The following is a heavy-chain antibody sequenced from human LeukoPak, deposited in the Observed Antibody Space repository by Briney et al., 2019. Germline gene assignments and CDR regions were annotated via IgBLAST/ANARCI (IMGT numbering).Heavy chain of an antibody. D-gene: IGHD6-19*01. Sequence: PGGSLRLSCAASGFTFSSYDMHWVRQATGKGLEWVSAIGTAGDTYYPGSMKGRFTISRENAKNSLYLQMNSLRAGDTAVYYCARGYSSGWRISDAFDIWGQGTMVTVSS. CDR2: IGTAGDT. V-gene: IGHV3-13*01. J-gene: IGHJ3*02. CDR1: GFTFSSYD. CDR3: ARGYSSGWRISDAFDI.